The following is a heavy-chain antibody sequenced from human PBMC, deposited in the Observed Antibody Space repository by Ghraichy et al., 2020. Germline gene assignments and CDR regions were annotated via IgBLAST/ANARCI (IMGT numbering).Heavy chain of an antibody. CDR2: IYHSGST. D-gene: IGHD2-15*01. V-gene: IGHV4-4*02. J-gene: IGHJ4*02. Sequence: GTLSLTCAVSGGSISSSNWWSWVRQPPGKGLEWIGEIYHSGSTNYNPSLKSRVTISVDKSKNQFSLKLSSVTAADTAVYYCARRYCSGGSCYPWEDWGQGTLVTVSS. CDR3: ARRYCSGGSCYPWED. CDR1: GGSISSSNW.